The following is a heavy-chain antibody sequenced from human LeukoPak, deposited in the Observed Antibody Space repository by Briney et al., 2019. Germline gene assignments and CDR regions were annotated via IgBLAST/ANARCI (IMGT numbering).Heavy chain of an antibody. D-gene: IGHD6-13*01. Sequence: GGSLRLSCAASGFTFSSSGMHWVRQAPGKGLVWVSRINSDGSSTSYADSVKGRFTISRDNAKNTLYLQMNSLRAEDTAVYYCARVGIAAAGIDYWGQGTLVTVSS. CDR2: INSDGSST. V-gene: IGHV3-74*01. J-gene: IGHJ4*02. CDR1: GFTFSSSG. CDR3: ARVGIAAAGIDY.